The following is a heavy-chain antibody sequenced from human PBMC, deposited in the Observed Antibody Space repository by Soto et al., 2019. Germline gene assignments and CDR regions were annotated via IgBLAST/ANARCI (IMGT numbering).Heavy chain of an antibody. CDR3: ARAVAPYLGTWFDP. Sequence: LSLTCAVSGGSISSGNSYSWSWIRQPLGKGLEWIGSISHTGSTSYNPSLKGRVSMSVDKSKNQFSLKLSSVTAADTAVYFCARAVAPYLGTWFDPWGQGTLVTVSS. J-gene: IGHJ5*02. V-gene: IGHV4-30-2*01. D-gene: IGHD3-16*01. CDR2: ISHTGST. CDR1: GGSISSGNSYS.